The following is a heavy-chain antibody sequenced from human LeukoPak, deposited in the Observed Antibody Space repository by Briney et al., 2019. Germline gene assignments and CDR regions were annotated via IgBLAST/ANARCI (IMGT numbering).Heavy chain of an antibody. J-gene: IGHJ4*02. Sequence: SETLSLTCTASGGSISSYYWSWIRQPPGKGLEWIWHIYYSGSTNYNPSLKSRITISVESSKNQFSRKLSSVTDADTAVYYCARVRGDYLYFDYWGQGTLVTVSS. CDR3: ARVRGDYLYFDY. V-gene: IGHV4-59*01. D-gene: IGHD4-17*01. CDR1: GGSISSYY. CDR2: IYYSGST.